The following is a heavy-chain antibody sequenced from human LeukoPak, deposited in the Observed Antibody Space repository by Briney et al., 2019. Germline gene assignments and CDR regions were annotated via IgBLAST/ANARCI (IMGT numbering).Heavy chain of an antibody. V-gene: IGHV1-8*01. CDR1: GYTFTSYD. D-gene: IGHD3-16*02. Sequence: ASVKVSCKASGYTFTSYDINWVRQATGQGLEWMGWMNPNSSNTGYAQKFQGRVTMTRNTSISTAYMELSSLRSEDTAVYYCARVYYDYVWGSYRYPYYYYTDVWGKGTTVTISS. J-gene: IGHJ6*03. CDR2: MNPNSSNT. CDR3: ARVYYDYVWGSYRYPYYYYTDV.